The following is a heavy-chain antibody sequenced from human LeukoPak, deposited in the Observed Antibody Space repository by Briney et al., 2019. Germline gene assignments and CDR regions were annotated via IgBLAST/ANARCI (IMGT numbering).Heavy chain of an antibody. Sequence: PGGSLRLSCAASGFTFSDYYMSWIRQAPGKGLEWVSYVSSSSSYTNYADSVKGRFTISRDNAKNSLYLQMNSLRAEDTAVCYCARDQFGCSSTSCYDPYYYYGMDVWGKGTTVTVSS. V-gene: IGHV3-11*06. CDR3: ARDQFGCSSTSCYDPYYYYGMDV. J-gene: IGHJ6*04. D-gene: IGHD2-2*01. CDR1: GFTFSDYY. CDR2: VSSSSSYT.